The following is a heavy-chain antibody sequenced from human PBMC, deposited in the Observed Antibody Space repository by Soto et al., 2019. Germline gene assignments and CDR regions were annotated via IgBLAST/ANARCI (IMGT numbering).Heavy chain of an antibody. Sequence: PGGSLRLSCAASGSTGSGNYMHWVRQAPGKGLEWVSVLYSGGSSYYADSVKGRFTISRDVSKNTLYLQMNSLRAEYTAVYFCTRSETITPGDSWGRETLVTVSS. CDR1: GSTGSGNY. D-gene: IGHD4-4*01. CDR2: LYSGGSS. V-gene: IGHV3-53*01. J-gene: IGHJ5*01. CDR3: TRSETITPGDS.